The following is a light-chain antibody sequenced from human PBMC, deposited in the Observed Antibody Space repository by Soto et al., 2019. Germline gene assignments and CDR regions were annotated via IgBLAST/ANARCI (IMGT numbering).Light chain of an antibody. CDR2: DAS. CDR1: QSVSSGY. CDR3: KQYGSSHPT. J-gene: IGKJ1*01. V-gene: IGKV3-20*01. Sequence: EIVLTQDPGTVSLSPGERVTLSCRASQSVSSGYLAWYQQKPGQAPRLLIFDASSRATGIPDRFSGSGSGTDFTLSISRLEPEDFAVYYCKQYGSSHPTFGQGTKVDIK.